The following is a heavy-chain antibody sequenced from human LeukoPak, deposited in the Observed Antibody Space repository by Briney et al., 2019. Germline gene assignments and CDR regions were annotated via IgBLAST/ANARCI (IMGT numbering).Heavy chain of an antibody. CDR3: ARVGGDYDILTGYYPHNWFDP. D-gene: IGHD3-9*01. V-gene: IGHV4-59*01. CDR1: GGSISSYY. CDR2: ICYSGST. Sequence: SETLSLTCTASGGSISSYYWSWIRQTPGKGLEWIGYICYSGSTNYNPSLKSRVTISVDTSKNQFSLKLSSVTAADTAVYYCARVGGDYDILTGYYPHNWFDPWGQGTLVTVSS. J-gene: IGHJ5*02.